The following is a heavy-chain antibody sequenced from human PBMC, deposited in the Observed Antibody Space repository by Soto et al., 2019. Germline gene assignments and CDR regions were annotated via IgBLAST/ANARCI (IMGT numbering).Heavy chain of an antibody. J-gene: IGHJ6*02. CDR2: ISYDGSNK. V-gene: IGHV3-30*18. CDR1: GFTFSSYG. CDR3: AKDLSPLTGLYYYGMDV. Sequence: GGSLRLSCAASGFTFSSYGMHWVRQAPGKGLEWVAVISYDGSNKYYADSVKGRFTISRDNSKNTLYLQMNSLRAEDTAVYYCAKDLSPLTGLYYYGMDVWGQGTTVTVS. D-gene: IGHD3-9*01.